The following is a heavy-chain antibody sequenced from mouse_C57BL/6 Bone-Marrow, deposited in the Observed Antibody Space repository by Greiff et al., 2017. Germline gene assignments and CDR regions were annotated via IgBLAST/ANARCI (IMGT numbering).Heavy chain of an antibody. CDR3: TRGYCGSSGYAMDY. V-gene: IGHV1-15*01. Sequence: VQLQESGAELVRPGASVTLSCKASGYTFTDYEMHWVKQTPVHGLEWIGAIDPETGGTAYNQKFKGKAILTADKSSSTAYMELRSLTSEDSAVYYCTRGYCGSSGYAMDYWGQGTSVTVSS. CDR2: IDPETGGT. CDR1: GYTFTDYE. D-gene: IGHD1-1*01. J-gene: IGHJ4*01.